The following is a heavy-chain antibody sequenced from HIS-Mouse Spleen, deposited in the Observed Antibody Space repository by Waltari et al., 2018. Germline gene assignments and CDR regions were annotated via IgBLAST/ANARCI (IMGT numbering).Heavy chain of an antibody. V-gene: IGHV4-39*07. CDR2: IYYSGST. CDR1: GRSISRSSYY. CDR3: AREIPYSSSWYDWYFDL. D-gene: IGHD6-13*01. Sequence: QLQLQESGPGLVKPSETLSPTCTVPGRSISRSSYYWGWLRPPPGKGLEWIGSIYYSGSTYYNPSLKSRVTISVDTSKNQFSLKLSSVTAADTAVYYCAREIPYSSSWYDWYFDLWGRGTLVTVSS. J-gene: IGHJ2*01.